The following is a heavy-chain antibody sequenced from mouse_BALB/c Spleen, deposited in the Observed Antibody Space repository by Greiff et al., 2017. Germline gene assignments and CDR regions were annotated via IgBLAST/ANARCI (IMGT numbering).Heavy chain of an antibody. Sequence: VQLVESGPDLVAPSQSLSITCTVSGFSLTSYGVHWVRQPPGKGLEWLVVIWSDGSTTYNSALKSRLSISKDNSKSQVFLKMNSLQTDDTAMYYCARHGTMGLRRDYAMDYWGQGTSVTVSS. CDR2: IWSDGST. V-gene: IGHV2-6-2*01. CDR3: ARHGTMGLRRDYAMDY. CDR1: GFSLTSYG. D-gene: IGHD2-4*01. J-gene: IGHJ4*01.